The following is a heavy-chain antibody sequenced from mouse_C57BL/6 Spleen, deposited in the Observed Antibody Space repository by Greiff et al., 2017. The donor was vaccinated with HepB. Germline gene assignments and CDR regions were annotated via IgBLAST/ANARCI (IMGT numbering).Heavy chain of an antibody. CDR1: GYSITSGYY. D-gene: IGHD1-1*01. V-gene: IGHV3-6*01. CDR2: ISYDGSN. J-gene: IGHJ4*01. Sequence: DVKLQESGPGLVKPSQSLSLTCSVTGYSITSGYYWNWIRQFPGNKLEWMGYISYDGSNNYNPSLKNRISITRDTSKNQFFLKLNSVTTEDTATYYCARGTVVAYYYAMDYWGQGTSVTVSS. CDR3: ARGTVVAYYYAMDY.